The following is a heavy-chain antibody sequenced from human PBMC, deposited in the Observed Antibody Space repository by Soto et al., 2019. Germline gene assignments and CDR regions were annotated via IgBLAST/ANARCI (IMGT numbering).Heavy chain of an antibody. D-gene: IGHD3-22*01. V-gene: IGHV1-69*01. CDR3: ARVPPMGSGFYFDF. Sequence: QVQLVQSGAEVKKPGSSVKVSCKASGDTFSSYAISWVRQAPGQGLEWMGGIIPIFGTANYAQEFQGRVTITADESTSTAYMELSSLRSEDTAVYYCARVPPMGSGFYFDFWGQGTLVTVSS. CDR1: GDTFSSYA. CDR2: IIPIFGTA. J-gene: IGHJ4*02.